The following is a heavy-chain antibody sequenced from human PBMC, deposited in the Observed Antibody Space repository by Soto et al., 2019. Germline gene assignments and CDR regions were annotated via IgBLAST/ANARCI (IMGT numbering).Heavy chain of an antibody. D-gene: IGHD3-16*02. Sequence: GGSLRLSCAASGFTFSSYAMSWVRQAPGKGLEWVSAISGSGGSTYYADSVKGRFTISRDNSKNTLYLQMNSLRAEDTAVYYCAKVYYDYIWGSYRIPFFDYWGQGTLVTVSS. CDR1: GFTFSSYA. CDR2: ISGSGGST. CDR3: AKVYYDYIWGSYRIPFFDY. V-gene: IGHV3-23*01. J-gene: IGHJ4*02.